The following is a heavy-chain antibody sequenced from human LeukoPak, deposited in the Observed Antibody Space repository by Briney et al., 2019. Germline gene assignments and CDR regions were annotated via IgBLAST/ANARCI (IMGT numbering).Heavy chain of an antibody. J-gene: IGHJ4*02. CDR3: ARVRQQLVNY. D-gene: IGHD6-13*01. Sequence: LEWIGSIYHTGSTYYNPSLKSRVTISVDTSKNQFSLKLSSVTTADTAVYYCARVRQQLVNYWGQGTLVTVSS. CDR2: IYHTGST. V-gene: IGHV4-38-2*02.